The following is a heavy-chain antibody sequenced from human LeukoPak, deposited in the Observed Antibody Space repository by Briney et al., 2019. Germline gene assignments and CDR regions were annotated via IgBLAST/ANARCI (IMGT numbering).Heavy chain of an antibody. CDR1: GYTFTAYY. CDR2: INPNSGGT. CDR3: ARARGDYGFDY. V-gene: IGHV1-2*02. J-gene: IGHJ4*02. D-gene: IGHD4-17*01. Sequence: ASVKVSCKASGYTFTAYYIHWVRQAPGQGLEWMGWINPNSGGTNYAQKFQGGVTMTGDTSIGTVYMELSRLRSDDTAVYYCARARGDYGFDYWGQGTLVTVSS.